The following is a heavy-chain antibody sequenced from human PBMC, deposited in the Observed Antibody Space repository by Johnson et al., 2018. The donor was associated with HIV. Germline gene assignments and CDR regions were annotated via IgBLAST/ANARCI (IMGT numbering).Heavy chain of an antibody. D-gene: IGHD2-15*01. Sequence: VQLVESGGGVVRPGGSLRLSCAASGFTFDDYGMSWVRQAPGKGLEWVSGINWNGGSTGYADSVKGRFTISRDNAKNSLYLQVNSLRAEDTALYYCAKDNLRRTRGGDAFDIWGQGTMVTVSS. CDR2: INWNGGST. CDR3: AKDNLRRTRGGDAFDI. CDR1: GFTFDDYG. V-gene: IGHV3-20*04. J-gene: IGHJ3*02.